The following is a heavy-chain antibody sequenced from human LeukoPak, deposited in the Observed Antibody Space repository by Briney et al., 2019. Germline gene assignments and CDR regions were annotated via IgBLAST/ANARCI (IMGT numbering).Heavy chain of an antibody. Sequence: ASVKVSCKASGYTFTSYGISWVRQAPGQGLEWMGWISAYNGNTNYAQKLQGRVTMTTDTSTSTAYMELRSLRSDDTAVCYCARDLNQGIYDSSYHDYWGQGTLVTVSS. CDR3: ARDLNQGIYDSSYHDY. J-gene: IGHJ4*02. D-gene: IGHD3-22*01. CDR1: GYTFTSYG. V-gene: IGHV1-18*01. CDR2: ISAYNGNT.